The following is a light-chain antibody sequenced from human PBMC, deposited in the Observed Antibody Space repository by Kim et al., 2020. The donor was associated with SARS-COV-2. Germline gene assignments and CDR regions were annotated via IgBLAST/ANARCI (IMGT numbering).Light chain of an antibody. Sequence: VSPGERATRSCRASQSVSSNLAWYQQKPSQAPRLLIYGASTRATGIPARFSGSGSGTEFTLTISSLQSEDFAVYYCQQHKNWPWTFGQGTKVDIK. CDR3: QQHKNWPWT. CDR2: GAS. CDR1: QSVSSN. J-gene: IGKJ1*01. V-gene: IGKV3-15*01.